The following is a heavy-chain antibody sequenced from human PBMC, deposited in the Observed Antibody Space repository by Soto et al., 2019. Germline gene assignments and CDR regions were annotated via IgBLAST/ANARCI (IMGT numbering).Heavy chain of an antibody. CDR3: ARAPTITMVRGVSNWFDP. Sequence: SETLSLTCTVSGGSISSGGYYWSWIRQHPGKGLEWIGYIYYSGSTYYNPSLKSRVTISVDTSKNQFSLKLSSVTAADTAVYYCARAPTITMVRGVSNWFDPWGQGTLVTVSS. D-gene: IGHD3-10*01. J-gene: IGHJ5*02. V-gene: IGHV4-31*03. CDR1: GGSISSGGYY. CDR2: IYYSGST.